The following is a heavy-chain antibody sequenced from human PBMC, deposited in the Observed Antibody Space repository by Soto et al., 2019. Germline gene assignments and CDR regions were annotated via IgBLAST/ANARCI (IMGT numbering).Heavy chain of an antibody. CDR3: ARGYYYDFFGYYPQAHDVFYI. CDR2: ISAYNGNT. D-gene: IGHD3-22*01. V-gene: IGHV1-18*01. Sequence: ASVKVSCKTSGYTFTNYDISWVRQAPGQGLEWLGWISAYNGNTDYAQKLQGRVTMTTDTSTSTAYMELSSLRSEDTAVYYCARGYYYDFFGYYPQAHDVFYIRGQGSLVPVSS. J-gene: IGHJ3*02. CDR1: GYTFTNYD.